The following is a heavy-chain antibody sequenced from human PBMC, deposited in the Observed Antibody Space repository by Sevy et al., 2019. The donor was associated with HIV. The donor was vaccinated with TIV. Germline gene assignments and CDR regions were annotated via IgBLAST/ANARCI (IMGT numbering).Heavy chain of an antibody. Sequence: GGSLRLSCAASGFTFSSYWMHWVRQAPGKGLVWVSRINSDGSSTSYADSVKGRFTISRDNAKNTLYLQMNSLRVEDTAVYYCASYVVPGATYYYYGMDVWGQGTTVTVSS. CDR3: ASYVVPGATYYYYGMDV. CDR1: GFTFSSYW. V-gene: IGHV3-74*01. J-gene: IGHJ6*02. CDR2: INSDGSST. D-gene: IGHD2-2*01.